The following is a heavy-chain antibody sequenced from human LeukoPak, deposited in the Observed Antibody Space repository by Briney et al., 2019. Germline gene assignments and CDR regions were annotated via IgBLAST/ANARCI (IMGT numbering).Heavy chain of an antibody. CDR3: ARTATRELKEGGTYYFDY. J-gene: IGHJ4*02. Sequence: PTETLSLTCAVYGGSFSGYYWSWIRQPPGKGLEWIGEINHSGSTNYNQSLKSRVTIAVDTSKNQFSLKLSSVTAADTAVYYCARTATRELKEGGTYYFDYWGQGTLVTVSS. CDR2: INHSGST. V-gene: IGHV4-34*01. D-gene: IGHD1-26*01. CDR1: GGSFSGYY.